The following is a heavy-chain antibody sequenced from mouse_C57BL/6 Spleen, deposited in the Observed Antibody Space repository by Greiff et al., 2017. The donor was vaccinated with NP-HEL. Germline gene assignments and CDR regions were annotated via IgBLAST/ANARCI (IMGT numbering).Heavy chain of an antibody. V-gene: IGHV2-9-1*01. CDR3: ARITTVVAYYAMDY. CDR1: GFSLTSYA. D-gene: IGHD1-1*01. CDR2: LWTGGGT. Sequence: QVQLKESGPGLVAPSQSLSITCTVSGFSLTSYAISWVRQPPGTGLEWLGVLWTGGGTHYNSALKSRMSISKDNSKSQVFLKMNSLQTDDTARYYCARITTVVAYYAMDYWGQGTSVTVSS. J-gene: IGHJ4*01.